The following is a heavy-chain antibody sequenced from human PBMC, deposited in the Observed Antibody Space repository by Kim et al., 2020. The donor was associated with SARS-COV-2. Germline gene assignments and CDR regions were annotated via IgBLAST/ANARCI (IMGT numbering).Heavy chain of an antibody. D-gene: IGHD6-13*01. CDR3: AKSMGYSSSWYVGGFDY. V-gene: IGHV3-23*03. J-gene: IGHJ4*02. Sequence: VKVRFTNSRGNSKDTLYLQMNSLGAEDTAVYYCAKSMGYSSSWYVGGFDYWGQGTLVTVSS.